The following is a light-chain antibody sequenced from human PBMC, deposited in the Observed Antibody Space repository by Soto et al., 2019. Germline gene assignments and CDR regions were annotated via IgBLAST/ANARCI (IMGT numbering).Light chain of an antibody. CDR2: SAS. Sequence: MTQSPPSLSASVGDRVTITCRASQGIGNSLAWYQQKPGTVPKLLIYSASTLQSGVPSRFSGSGSGTDFTLTISSLQPEDVAAYYCQKYNTVPATFGQGTRLEIK. CDR3: QKYNTVPAT. J-gene: IGKJ5*01. V-gene: IGKV1-27*01. CDR1: QGIGNS.